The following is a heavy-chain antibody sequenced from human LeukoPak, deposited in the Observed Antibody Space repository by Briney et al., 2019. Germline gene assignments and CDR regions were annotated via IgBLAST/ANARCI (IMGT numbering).Heavy chain of an antibody. CDR3: ARDRLPEIVLRYFDWSIGYWFDP. CDR1: GDSVSSNSAA. Sequence: SQTLSLTCAISGDSVSSNSAAWNWIRQSPSRGLEWLGRTYYRSKWYNDYAVSVKSRITINPDTSKNQFSLQLNSVTPEDTAVYYCARDRLPEIVLRYFDWSIGYWFDPWGQGTLVTVSS. D-gene: IGHD3-9*01. J-gene: IGHJ5*02. V-gene: IGHV6-1*01. CDR2: TYYRSKWYN.